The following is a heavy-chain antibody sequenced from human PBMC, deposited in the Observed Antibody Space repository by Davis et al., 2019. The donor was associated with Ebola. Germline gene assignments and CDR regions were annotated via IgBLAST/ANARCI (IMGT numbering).Heavy chain of an antibody. V-gene: IGHV3-7*01. D-gene: IGHD2-2*01. CDR3: ARAGDCSSVRCYVEELVNDY. J-gene: IGHJ4*02. CDR2: IKQDGSEK. CDR1: GFIFSSYW. Sequence: GESLKISCAASGFIFSSYWMSWVRQAPGKGLEWVANIKQDGSEKYYVDSVKGRFIISRDNAKNSLYLQMNSLRVDDTAVYYCARAGDCSSVRCYVEELVNDYWGQGTLVTVSS.